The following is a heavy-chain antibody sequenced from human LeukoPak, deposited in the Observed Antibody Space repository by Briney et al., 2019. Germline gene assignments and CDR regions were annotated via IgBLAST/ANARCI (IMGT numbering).Heavy chain of an antibody. D-gene: IGHD4-23*01. CDR3: ARSLGGNPDY. V-gene: IGHV3-53*01. J-gene: IGHJ4*02. Sequence: PGESLRLSCVLSGFTVSSSYMAWVRQAPGKGLEWVSVIYSGSNTYYADSVRGRFTISRDNSENTVYLQMNSLRAEDTAVYYCARSLGGNPDYWGQGTLVTVSS. CDR1: GFTVSSSY. CDR2: IYSGSNT.